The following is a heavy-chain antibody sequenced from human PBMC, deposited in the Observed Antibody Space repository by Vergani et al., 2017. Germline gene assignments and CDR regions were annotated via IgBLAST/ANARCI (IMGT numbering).Heavy chain of an antibody. Sequence: QVQLVQSGAEVKKIGASVKVSCKASGYSFTGYYMHWVRQAPGQGLEWMGWINPNSGGTNYAQKFQGRVTMTRDTSISTAYMELSRLRSDDTAVYYCARGAVDCSGGRCYDYHGMDVWGQGTTVTVSS. CDR3: ARGAVDCSGGRCYDYHGMDV. CDR2: INPNSGGT. D-gene: IGHD2-15*01. V-gene: IGHV1-2*02. CDR1: GYSFTGYY. J-gene: IGHJ6*02.